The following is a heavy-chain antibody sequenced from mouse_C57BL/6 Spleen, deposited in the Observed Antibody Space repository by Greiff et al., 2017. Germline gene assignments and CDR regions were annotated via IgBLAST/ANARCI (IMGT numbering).Heavy chain of an antibody. Sequence: EVMLVESGGGLVKPGGSLKLSCAASGFTFSSYTMSWVRQTPEKRLEWVATISGGGGNTYYPDSVKGRFTISRYNAKNTLYLQMSSLRSEDTALYYCAIHVDILGYYFDYWGQGTTLTVSS. J-gene: IGHJ2*01. D-gene: IGHD3-2*01. V-gene: IGHV5-9*01. CDR2: ISGGGGNT. CDR3: AIHVDILGYYFDY. CDR1: GFTFSSYT.